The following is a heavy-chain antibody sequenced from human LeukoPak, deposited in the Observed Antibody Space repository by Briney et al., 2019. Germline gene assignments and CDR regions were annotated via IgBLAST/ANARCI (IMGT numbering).Heavy chain of an antibody. J-gene: IGHJ2*01. V-gene: IGHV1-2*02. CDR1: RYTFSGYY. D-gene: IGHD2-21*01. Sequence: GASVKVSCKASRYTFSGYYIHWVRQAPGQGLEWVGRDNPDSGGTKYAQKFQGRVTVTRDTYISTAYMELTSLRFDDTAVNYCARSDVVTADWYFDIWGRGTLDTVSS. CDR2: DNPDSGGT. CDR3: ARSDVVTADWYFDI.